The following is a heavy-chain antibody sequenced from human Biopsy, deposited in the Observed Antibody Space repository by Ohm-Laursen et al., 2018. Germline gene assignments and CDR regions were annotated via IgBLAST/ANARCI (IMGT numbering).Heavy chain of an antibody. Sequence: SLRLSCTASGFSVSSYDMNWVRQAPGKGLEWVSAISGSGRTYYADSVTGRFTISRDNSKNTLFLQLSSLRAEDTAVYHCAKGRDLNLLAWFDPWGQGTLVTVSS. CDR3: AKGRDLNLLAWFDP. J-gene: IGHJ5*01. D-gene: IGHD2-8*02. CDR2: ISGSGRT. V-gene: IGHV3-23*01. CDR1: GFSVSSYD.